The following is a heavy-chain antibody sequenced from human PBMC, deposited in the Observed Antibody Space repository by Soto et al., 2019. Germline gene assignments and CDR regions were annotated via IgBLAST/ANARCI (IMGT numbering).Heavy chain of an antibody. V-gene: IGHV4-59*01. CDR1: TGSTNSFY. J-gene: IGHJ4*02. D-gene: IGHD5-12*01. CDR3: ARSRGGYNLNPIDH. CDR2: FFYTGST. Sequence: QVQLQVSGPGLVKPSATLSLSCTVSTGSTNSFYWSWIRQPPGKGLQWLGYFFYTGSTNHNPSLTSRVTLSLDMSSNQFTLRLSSVTAADTAKYYCARSRGGYNLNPIDHWGQGLLVTVSS.